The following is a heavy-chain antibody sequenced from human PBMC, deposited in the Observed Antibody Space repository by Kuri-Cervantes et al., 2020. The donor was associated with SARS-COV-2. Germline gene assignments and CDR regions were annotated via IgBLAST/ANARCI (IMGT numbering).Heavy chain of an antibody. D-gene: IGHD6-13*01. CDR2: IYHSGST. CDR1: GGSISSSSYY. J-gene: IGHJ4*02. Sequence: SETLSLTCTVSGGSISSSSYYWGWIRQPPGKGLEWIGYIYHSGSTYYNPSLKSRVTISVDRSKNQFSLKLSSMTAADTAVYYCARGTNIAAAGTLDYWGQGTLVTVSS. V-gene: IGHV4-39*07. CDR3: ARGTNIAAAGTLDY.